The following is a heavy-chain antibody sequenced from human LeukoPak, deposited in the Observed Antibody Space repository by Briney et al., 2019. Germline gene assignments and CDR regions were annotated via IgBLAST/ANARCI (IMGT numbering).Heavy chain of an antibody. V-gene: IGHV4-38-2*02. CDR1: GYSITTGYY. D-gene: IGHD3-22*01. Sequence: PSETLSLTRAVSGYSITTGYYWAWIRQSPGRGLEWIGSIYASGRNYYNPALKSRVTISVDTSKNQFSLDLTSVTAAHTAVYYCARDSLESGFYDDSGDSAPCDYWGQGTLVTVSS. CDR2: IYASGRN. J-gene: IGHJ4*02. CDR3: ARDSLESGFYDDSGDSAPCDY.